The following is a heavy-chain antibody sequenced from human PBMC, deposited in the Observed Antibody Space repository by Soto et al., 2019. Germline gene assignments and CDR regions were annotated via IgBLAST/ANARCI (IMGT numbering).Heavy chain of an antibody. CDR2: ISYDGSNK. J-gene: IGHJ6*02. V-gene: IGHV3-30*18. CDR3: AKESTPVRYDILTGQSLDV. CDR1: GFTFSSYG. D-gene: IGHD3-9*01. Sequence: LSCAASGFTFSSYGMHWVRQAPGKGLEWVAVISYDGSNKYYADSVKGRFTISRDNSKNTLYLQMNSLRAEDTAVYYCAKESTPVRYDILTGQSLDVWGQGTTVTVSS.